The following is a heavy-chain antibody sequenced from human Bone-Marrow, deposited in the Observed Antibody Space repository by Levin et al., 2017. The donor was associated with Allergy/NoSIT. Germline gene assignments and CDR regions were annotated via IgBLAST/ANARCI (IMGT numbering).Heavy chain of an antibody. CDR3: ARENYDMWSGCMDV. CDR2: VYHTGSA. CDR1: GASISSDNW. V-gene: IGHV4/OR15-8*01. D-gene: IGHD3-3*01. Sequence: PSETLSLTCTVSGASISSDNWWAWVRQSPGTGLEWIGKVYHTGSADYNPPLKTRVTISVDESKNQFTLKLTSLTAADTAVYYCARENYDMWSGCMDVWGQGTTVTVS. J-gene: IGHJ6*02.